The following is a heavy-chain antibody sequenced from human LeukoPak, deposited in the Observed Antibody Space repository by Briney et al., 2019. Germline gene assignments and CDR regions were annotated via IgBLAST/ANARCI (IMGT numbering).Heavy chain of an antibody. CDR1: GFTFSSYN. Sequence: GGSLRLSXAASGFTFSSYNMNWVRQAPGKGLEWVSSISGSSSYIYYADSVKGRFTISRDNAKNSLYLQMNSLRAEDTAVYYCARDDYGDYMADYWGQGTLVTVSS. J-gene: IGHJ4*02. CDR2: ISGSSSYI. D-gene: IGHD4-17*01. CDR3: ARDDYGDYMADY. V-gene: IGHV3-21*01.